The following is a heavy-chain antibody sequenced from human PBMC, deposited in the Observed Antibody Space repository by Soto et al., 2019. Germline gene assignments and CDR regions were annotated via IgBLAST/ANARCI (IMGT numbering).Heavy chain of an antibody. CDR3: AKDGAPRYCIRSSCHPAGAY. J-gene: IGHJ4*02. Sequence: QVQLVESGGGVVQPGRSLRLSCAGSGFTFSNYGLHWVRQAPGKGLEWVAVISYDGSHKYYADSVKGRFTISRDNSNNILYLQMDSLSAEDTAVYYCAKDGAPRYCIRSSCHPAGAYWGQGTLVTVSS. D-gene: IGHD2-15*01. V-gene: IGHV3-30*18. CDR1: GFTFSNYG. CDR2: ISYDGSHK.